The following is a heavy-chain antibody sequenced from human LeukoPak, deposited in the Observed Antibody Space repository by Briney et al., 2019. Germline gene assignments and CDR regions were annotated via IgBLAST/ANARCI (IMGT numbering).Heavy chain of an antibody. Sequence: GGSLRLSCAASGFTFNIYAMNWVRQAPGKGLEWVSAISGSGGTASYADSVKGRFTISRDNSKNTLYLDMNSLTIEETAVYYCAKVHTSSWGFFEVWGRGAPVTVSS. CDR3: AKVHTSSWGFFEV. CDR1: GFTFNIYA. D-gene: IGHD6-13*01. CDR2: ISGSGGTA. V-gene: IGHV3-23*01. J-gene: IGHJ2*01.